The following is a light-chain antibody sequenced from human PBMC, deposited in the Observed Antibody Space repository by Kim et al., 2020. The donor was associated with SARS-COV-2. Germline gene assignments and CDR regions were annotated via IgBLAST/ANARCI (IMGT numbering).Light chain of an antibody. CDR2: DAS. CDR3: QQYSSSFRT. V-gene: IGKV3-20*01. Sequence: SPGERATLSCRASQSVSSNYLSWYQQRPVQAPRLLIYDASSRATGIPDRFSGSGSGTDFTLTISRLEPEDFAVYYCQQYSSSFRTFGQGTKVDIK. CDR1: QSVSSNY. J-gene: IGKJ1*01.